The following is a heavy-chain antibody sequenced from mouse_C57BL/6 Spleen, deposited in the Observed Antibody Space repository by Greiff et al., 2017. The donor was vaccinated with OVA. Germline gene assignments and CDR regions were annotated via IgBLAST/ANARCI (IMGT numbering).Heavy chain of an antibody. D-gene: IGHD1-3*01. CDR3: ASKVVSWFAY. J-gene: IGHJ3*01. V-gene: IGHV5-6*02. CDR2: ISSGGSYT. CDR1: GFTFSGYG. Sequence: DVMLVESGGDLVKPGGSLKLSCAASGFTFSGYGMSWVRQTPDKRLEWVATISSGGSYTYYPDSVKGRFTISRDNAKNTRYLQMSSLKSEDTAMYYCASKVVSWFAYWGQGTLVTVSA.